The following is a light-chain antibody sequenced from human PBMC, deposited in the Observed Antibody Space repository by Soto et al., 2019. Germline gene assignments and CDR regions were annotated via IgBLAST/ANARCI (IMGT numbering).Light chain of an antibody. Sequence: QAVVTQEPSLTVSPGGTVTPTCGSSTGAVTSGHYPYWFQQKPGQAPRTLIYDTSNKHSWTPARVSGSLLGGKAALTLSGAQPEDEAEYYWLRSYSGARPVFGGGAKVTVL. CDR2: DTS. CDR1: TGAVTSGHY. V-gene: IGLV7-46*01. CDR3: LRSYSGARPV. J-gene: IGLJ2*01.